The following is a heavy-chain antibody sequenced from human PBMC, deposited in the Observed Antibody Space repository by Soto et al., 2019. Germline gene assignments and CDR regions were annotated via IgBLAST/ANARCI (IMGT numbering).Heavy chain of an antibody. J-gene: IGHJ4*02. CDR2: ISWNSGSI. D-gene: IGHD6-19*01. V-gene: IGHV3-9*01. Sequence: EVQLVESGGGLVQPGRSLRLSCAASGFTFDDYAMQWVRQAPGKGLEWVSGISWNSGSIGYADSVKGRFTISRDNAKNSLYLQMNSLRAEDTALYYCAKDREAGLDYWGQGTLVTVSS. CDR1: GFTFDDYA. CDR3: AKDREAGLDY.